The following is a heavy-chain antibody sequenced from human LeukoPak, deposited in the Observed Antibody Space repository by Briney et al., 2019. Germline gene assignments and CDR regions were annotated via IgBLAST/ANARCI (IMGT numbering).Heavy chain of an antibody. CDR3: ARGVPYTP. Sequence: SETLSLTCAVSGGSISSGGYSWSWIRQPPGKGLEWIGYIYHSGSTYYNPSLKSRATISVDRSKNQLSLKLSSVTAADTAVYYCARGVPYTPWGQGTLVTVSS. V-gene: IGHV4-30-2*01. CDR2: IYHSGST. J-gene: IGHJ5*02. CDR1: GGSISSGGYS.